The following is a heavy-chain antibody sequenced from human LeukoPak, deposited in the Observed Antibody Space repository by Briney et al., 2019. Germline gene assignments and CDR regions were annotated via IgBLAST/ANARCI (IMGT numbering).Heavy chain of an antibody. Sequence: GGSLRHSCAASGFTVSSNYMSWIRQARGKALEWVSFIYSAGNIYYADSVKGRFTISRDDSKNTLSLQMSSLRAEDTAVYYCVSHSDPLTSYSFDYWGQGTLVTVSS. CDR3: VSHSDPLTSYSFDY. J-gene: IGHJ4*02. D-gene: IGHD3-9*01. V-gene: IGHV3-53*01. CDR1: GFTVSSNY. CDR2: IYSAGNI.